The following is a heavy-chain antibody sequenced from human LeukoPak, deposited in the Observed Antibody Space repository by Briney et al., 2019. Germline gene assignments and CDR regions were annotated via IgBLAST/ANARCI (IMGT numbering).Heavy chain of an antibody. CDR2: ISAYNGNT. V-gene: IGHV1-18*01. CDR3: AKPTPARGFQH. D-gene: IGHD1-14*01. CDR1: GYTFTSYG. J-gene: IGHJ1*01. Sequence: ASVKVSCKASGYTFTSYGISWVRQAPGQGLEWMGWISAYNGNTNYAQKLQGRVTMTTDTSTRTAYMELSRLRSDVTAVYYCAKPTPARGFQHWGQGALVTVSS.